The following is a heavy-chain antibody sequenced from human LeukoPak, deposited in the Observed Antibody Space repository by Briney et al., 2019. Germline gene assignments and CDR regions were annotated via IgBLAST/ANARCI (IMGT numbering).Heavy chain of an antibody. CDR3: ARSGRFMSDY. CDR2: INHSGST. Sequence: KPSETLSLTCAVYGGSFSGYYWSWIRQPPGKGLEWIGEINHSGSTNYNPSLKSRVTISVDTSKNQFSLKLSSVTAADTAVYYCARSGRFMSDYWGQGTRVTVSS. V-gene: IGHV4-34*01. J-gene: IGHJ4*02. D-gene: IGHD1-26*01. CDR1: GGSFSGYY.